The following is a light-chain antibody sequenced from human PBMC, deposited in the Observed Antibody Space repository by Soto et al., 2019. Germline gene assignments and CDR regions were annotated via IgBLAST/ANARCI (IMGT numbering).Light chain of an antibody. J-gene: IGKJ1*01. Sequence: EIVLTQSPGTLSLSPGERATLSCRASQSVSSSYLAWYQQKPGQAPRLLIYGASSRATGIPDRFSGSGSGTDFTLTISRLETEDFAVYYCQQLEAFGQGTKVEIK. V-gene: IGKV3-20*01. CDR3: QQLEA. CDR2: GAS. CDR1: QSVSSSY.